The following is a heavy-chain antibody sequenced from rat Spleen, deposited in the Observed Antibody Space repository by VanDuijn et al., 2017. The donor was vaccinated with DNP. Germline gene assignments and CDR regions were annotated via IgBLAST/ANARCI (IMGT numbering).Heavy chain of an antibody. D-gene: IGHD1-12*03. V-gene: IGHV3-1*01. CDR3: ARGNDGYYPNWYFDF. CDR1: GYSITSNY. CDR2: ISYSGST. J-gene: IGHJ1*01. Sequence: EVQLQESGPGLVKPSQSLSLTCSVPGYSITSNYWAWIRKFPGNKMEWIGYISYSGSTGYNPSLKSRISITRDTSKNQFFLQLNSISTEDTAIYYCARGNDGYYPNWYFDFWGPGTMVTESS.